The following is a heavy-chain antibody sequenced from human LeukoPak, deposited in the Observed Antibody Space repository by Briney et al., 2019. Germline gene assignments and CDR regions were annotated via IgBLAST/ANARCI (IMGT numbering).Heavy chain of an antibody. CDR1: EFTFSRYW. V-gene: IGHV3-7*05. Sequence: GGSQRLSCAVPEFTFSRYWMSWVRQAPGKGLDWVATIKQDGSEKYYVDSVEGRFTISRDNSKNSLYLQMDSLRAEDTAVYYCARVFWSATSYYFEYWGQGALVTVSS. CDR2: IKQDGSEK. J-gene: IGHJ4*02. D-gene: IGHD3-3*01. CDR3: ARVFWSATSYYFEY.